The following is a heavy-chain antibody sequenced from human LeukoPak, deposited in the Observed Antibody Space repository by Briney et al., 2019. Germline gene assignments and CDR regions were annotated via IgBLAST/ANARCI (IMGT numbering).Heavy chain of an antibody. CDR1: VYTFTSYD. V-gene: IGHV1-8*01. CDR3: ASTYNPRVYYYYYMDV. Sequence: ASVKVSCKASVYTFTSYDIKWVRQATGQGLEWMGWMNPNSGNTGYAQKFQGRVTMTRNTSTSTAYMELRSLRSDDTAVYYCASTYNPRVYYYYYMDVWGKGTTVTVSS. J-gene: IGHJ6*03. D-gene: IGHD1-14*01. CDR2: MNPNSGNT.